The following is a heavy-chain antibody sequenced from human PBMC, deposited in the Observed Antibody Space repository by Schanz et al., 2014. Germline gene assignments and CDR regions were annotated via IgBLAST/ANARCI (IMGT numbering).Heavy chain of an antibody. CDR1: GYTFTSYG. J-gene: IGHJ4*02. CDR3: GRGFSRSYIDF. Sequence: QVQLVQSGAEVKKPGASVKVSCKASGYTFTSYGITWVRQAPGQGLEWMGWINGYNGHTLYAQKFQGRVTMTTDTSTSTSYMELTSLRFDDTAVYYCGRGFSRSYIDFWGQGTLITVSS. CDR2: INGYNGHT. D-gene: IGHD3-10*01. V-gene: IGHV1-18*01.